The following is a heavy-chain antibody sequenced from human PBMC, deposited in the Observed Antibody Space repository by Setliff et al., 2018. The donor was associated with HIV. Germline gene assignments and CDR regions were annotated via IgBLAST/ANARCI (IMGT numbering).Heavy chain of an antibody. V-gene: IGHV1-24*01. CDR2: FDPEDGQR. CDR3: ARDRQPAYHDFWSGYSNFDY. Sequence: ASVKVSCKVSGYTLSELSRHWVRQGPGKGLEWMGGFDPEDGQRIYAQKFQSRVTIIRDTSASTAYMELSSLRSEDTAVYYCARDRQPAYHDFWSGYSNFDYWGQGTLVTVSS. CDR1: GYTLSELS. D-gene: IGHD3-3*01. J-gene: IGHJ4*02.